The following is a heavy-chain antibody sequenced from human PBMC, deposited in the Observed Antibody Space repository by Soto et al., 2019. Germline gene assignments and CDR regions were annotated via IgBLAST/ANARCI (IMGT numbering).Heavy chain of an antibody. D-gene: IGHD5-12*01. CDR1: RFTVSSDY. CDR2: IYSGGST. CDR3: ASGNGGGSASWFDP. Sequence: PGGSLRVSCAASRFTVSSDYMSWVRQAPGKGLEWVSVIYSGGSTYYADSVKGRFTISRDNSKNTLYLQMNSLRAEDTAVYYCASGNGGGSASWFDPWGQGTLVTVSS. J-gene: IGHJ5*02. V-gene: IGHV3-66*01.